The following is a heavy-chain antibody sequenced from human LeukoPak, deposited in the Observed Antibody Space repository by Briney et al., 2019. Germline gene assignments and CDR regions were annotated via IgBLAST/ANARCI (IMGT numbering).Heavy chain of an antibody. CDR3: AKDTSLWTTYYYMDV. J-gene: IGHJ6*03. CDR1: GFTFSTYG. Sequence: GGSLRLSCAASGFTFSTYGIHWVRQAPGKGLEWVAFTRYDGTYKYYADSVEGRFTISRDNSKSTLYLQMNSLRAEDTAFYYCAKDTSLWTTYYYMDVWGKGTTVTVSS. CDR2: TRYDGTYK. D-gene: IGHD3/OR15-3a*01. V-gene: IGHV3-30*02.